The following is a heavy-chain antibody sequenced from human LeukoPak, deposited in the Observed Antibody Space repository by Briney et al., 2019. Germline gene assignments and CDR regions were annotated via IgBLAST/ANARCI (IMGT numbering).Heavy chain of an antibody. CDR3: ARGPLYYYGSGSSPVDY. CDR1: GYTFTGYY. J-gene: IGHJ4*02. CDR2: INPNSGGT. D-gene: IGHD3-10*01. Sequence: ASVKVSCKASGYTFTGYYMHWVRQAPGQGLEWMGWINPNSGGTNYAQKFQGRVTMTRDTSISTAYMELSRLRSDDTAVYYCARGPLYYYGSGSSPVDYWGQGTLVTVSS. V-gene: IGHV1-2*02.